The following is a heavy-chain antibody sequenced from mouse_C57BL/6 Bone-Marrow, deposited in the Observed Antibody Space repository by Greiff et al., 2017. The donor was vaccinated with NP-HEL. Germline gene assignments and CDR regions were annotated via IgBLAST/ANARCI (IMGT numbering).Heavy chain of an antibody. J-gene: IGHJ2*01. CDR3: TEVRQD. CDR2: IDPENGDT. D-gene: IGHD2-14*01. CDR1: GFNIKDDY. V-gene: IGHV14-4*01. Sequence: VQLQQSGAELVRPGASVKLSCTASGFNIKDDYMHWVKQRPEQGLEWIGWIDPENGDTAYASKFQGKATITAYTSSNTAYLHLSSLTSEDTSVYYCTEVRQDWGQGTTLTVSS.